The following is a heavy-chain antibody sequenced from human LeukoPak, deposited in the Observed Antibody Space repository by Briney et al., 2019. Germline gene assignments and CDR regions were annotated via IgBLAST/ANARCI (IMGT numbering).Heavy chain of an antibody. D-gene: IGHD1-26*01. J-gene: IGHJ4*02. CDR3: AKDLAGSGSYSFDY. CDR2: ISGSGGST. V-gene: IGHV3-23*01. Sequence: GGSLRLSCAASGFTFSNYAMNWVRQAPGRGLDWVSAISGSGGSTYYADSVKGRFTIPRDNSKNTLYLQMNSLRAEDTAVYYCAKDLAGSGSYSFDYWGQGTLVTVSS. CDR1: GFTFSNYA.